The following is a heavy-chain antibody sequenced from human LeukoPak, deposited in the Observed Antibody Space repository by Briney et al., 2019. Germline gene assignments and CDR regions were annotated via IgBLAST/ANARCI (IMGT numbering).Heavy chain of an antibody. D-gene: IGHD2-21*01. CDR1: GFTFNNYE. CDR3: ARETIDCGGDCCDY. CDR2: ISTDGTMA. V-gene: IGHV3-48*03. Sequence: PGGSLRLSCAASGFTFNNYEMNWVRQAPGKGLAWISYISTDGTMAYYAGSVKGRFTISRDNAKNSLYLQMNSLRADDTAVYYCARETIDCGGDCCDYWGQGTLATVSS. J-gene: IGHJ4*02.